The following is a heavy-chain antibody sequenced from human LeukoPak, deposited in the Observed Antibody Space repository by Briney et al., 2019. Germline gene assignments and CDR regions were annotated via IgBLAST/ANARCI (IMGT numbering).Heavy chain of an antibody. CDR2: ISSNGGIT. V-gene: IGHV3-64*01. J-gene: IGHJ6*02. CDR3: ARDQLVLSYYYGMDV. Sequence: GGSLRLSCAASGFTFSSYAMHWVRQAPGKGLEYVSAISSNGGITYSANSVEGRFTISRDNSKNTLYLQMGSLRAEDMAVYYCARDQLVLSYYYGMDVWGQGTTVTVSS. D-gene: IGHD6-13*01. CDR1: GFTFSSYA.